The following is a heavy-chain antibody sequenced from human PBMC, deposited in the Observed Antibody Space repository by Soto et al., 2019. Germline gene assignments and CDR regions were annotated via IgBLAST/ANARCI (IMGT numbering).Heavy chain of an antibody. D-gene: IGHD3-22*01. Sequence: GWSLRLSCAASGFTFSSYAMHWARQAPGKGLEWVAVISYDGSNKYYADSVKGRFTISRDNSKNTLYLQMSSLRAEDTAVYYCARDSREMYYYDSSGYYDLWGQGTLVTVSS. CDR3: ARDSREMYYYDSSGYYDL. V-gene: IGHV3-30-3*01. CDR2: ISYDGSNK. J-gene: IGHJ4*02. CDR1: GFTFSSYA.